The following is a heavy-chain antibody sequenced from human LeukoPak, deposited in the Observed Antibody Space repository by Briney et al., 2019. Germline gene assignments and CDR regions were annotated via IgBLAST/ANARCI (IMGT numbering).Heavy chain of an antibody. V-gene: IGHV1-18*01. Sequence: ASVKVSCKASGYTFTNYGISWVRQAPGQGLEWMGWISGYNGNTNYAQKFQGRITMTTDTSTSTGYMELRSLRSDDTAVYYCARDLKMGYSSGRYSWGTGSSNDYWGQGTLVTVSS. D-gene: IGHD6-19*01. CDR2: ISGYNGNT. CDR3: ARDLKMGYSSGRYSWGTGSSNDY. CDR1: GYTFTNYG. J-gene: IGHJ4*02.